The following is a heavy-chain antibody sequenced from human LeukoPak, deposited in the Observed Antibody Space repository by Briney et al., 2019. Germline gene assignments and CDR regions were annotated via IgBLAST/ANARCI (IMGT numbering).Heavy chain of an antibody. D-gene: IGHD3-10*01. Sequence: PGGSLRLSCAASGFTFSNYAMTWVRQAPGKGLEWVSAIRGSGGSTYYADSVKGRFTISRDNSKDTLYLQMNDLRPDDTAIYYCAKRNTMVRGGPCFDYWGQGLLVTVSS. CDR3: AKRNTMVRGGPCFDY. J-gene: IGHJ4*02. V-gene: IGHV3-23*01. CDR2: IRGSGGST. CDR1: GFTFSNYA.